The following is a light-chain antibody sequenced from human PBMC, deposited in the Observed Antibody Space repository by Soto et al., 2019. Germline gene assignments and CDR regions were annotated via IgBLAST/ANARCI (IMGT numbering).Light chain of an antibody. CDR1: SSDVGGYDY. CDR3: SSCTSSNTYVL. V-gene: IGLV2-14*03. CDR2: DVN. Sequence: QLVLTQPASVSGSPGQSITISCTGTSSDVGGYDYVSWYQHHPGKAPKLMIYDVNNRPSGVSNRFSGSKSGNTASLTISGLQAEDEADYYCSSCTSSNTYVLFGGGTKLTVL. J-gene: IGLJ2*01.